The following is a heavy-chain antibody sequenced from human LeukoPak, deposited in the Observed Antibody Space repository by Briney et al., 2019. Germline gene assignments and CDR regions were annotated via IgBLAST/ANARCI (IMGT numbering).Heavy chain of an antibody. CDR3: TRQDCSGSSCSYVDS. CDR2: IRSEHKRYTT. Sequence: GGSLRLSCAASGFTFSGFYMQWVRQASGKGLEWVGLIRSEHKRYTTVYAASVQGRFAISRDDSKNTAYLQMNSLKAEDTAVYFCTRQDCSGSSCSYVDSWGQGTLVTVSS. D-gene: IGHD2-15*01. V-gene: IGHV3-73*01. CDR1: GFTFSGFY. J-gene: IGHJ4*02.